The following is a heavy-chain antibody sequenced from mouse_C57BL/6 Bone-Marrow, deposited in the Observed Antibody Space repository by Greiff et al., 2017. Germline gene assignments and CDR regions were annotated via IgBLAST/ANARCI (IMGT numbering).Heavy chain of an antibody. V-gene: IGHV1-81*01. Sequence: QVQLQQSGAELARPGASVKLSCKASGYTFTSYGISWVKQRTGQGLEWIGEIYPRSGNTYYNEKFKGKATLTAAKSSSTAYMELRSLTSEDSAVYFCARGEYGSSYPFAYWGQGTLVTVSA. CDR3: ARGEYGSSYPFAY. D-gene: IGHD1-1*01. CDR2: IYPRSGNT. CDR1: GYTFTSYG. J-gene: IGHJ3*01.